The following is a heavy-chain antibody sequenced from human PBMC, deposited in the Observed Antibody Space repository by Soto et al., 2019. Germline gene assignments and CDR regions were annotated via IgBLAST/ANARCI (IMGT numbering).Heavy chain of an antibody. J-gene: IGHJ4*02. CDR1: GFTFSIYS. D-gene: IGHD3-10*01. Sequence: EVQLVESGGGLVKPGGSLRLSCAASGFTFSIYSMNWVRQTPGKGLEWVSSISSSSRYIYYADSVKGRFTISRDNAKNSPYLQIDSPRGEDTAVYYCARGSYYYGSGSYYRPFDYWGQGTLVTVSS. V-gene: IGHV3-21*01. CDR3: ARGSYYYGSGSYYRPFDY. CDR2: ISSSSRYI.